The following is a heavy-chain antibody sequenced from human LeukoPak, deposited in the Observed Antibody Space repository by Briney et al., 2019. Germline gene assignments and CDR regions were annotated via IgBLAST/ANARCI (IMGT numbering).Heavy chain of an antibody. J-gene: IGHJ4*02. D-gene: IGHD6-19*01. CDR2: ISSSGSTI. V-gene: IGHV3-48*04. CDR3: ARELGKYRRILGRDSQWLAVSGFDN. CDR1: GFTFDDYG. Sequence: GGSLRLSCAASGFTFDDYGMSWVRQSPGKGLEWVSYISSSGSTIYYADSVKGRFTISRDNARNSLYLQMNSLRAEDTAVYYCARELGKYRRILGRDSQWLAVSGFDNWGQGILVTVSS.